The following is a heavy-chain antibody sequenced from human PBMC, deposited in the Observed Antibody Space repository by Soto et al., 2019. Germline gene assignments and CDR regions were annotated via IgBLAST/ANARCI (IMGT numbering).Heavy chain of an antibody. V-gene: IGHV2-5*02. D-gene: IGHD3-3*01. J-gene: IGHJ4*02. Sequence: QITLNESGPTVVRPTETLTLTCRFSGFSLTTSGVGVGWIRQSPGKAPEWLALIYWDDDKRYSTSLKSRLSLTTHRSKSQVVLTVSDLDPTATATYYCAHRVLRTVFGLVTTTAIYFEFWGQGTPVAVSS. CDR2: IYWDDDK. CDR3: AHRVLRTVFGLVTTTAIYFEF. CDR1: GFSLTTSGVG.